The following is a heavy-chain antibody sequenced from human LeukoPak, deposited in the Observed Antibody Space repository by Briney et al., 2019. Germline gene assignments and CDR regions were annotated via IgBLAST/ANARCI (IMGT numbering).Heavy chain of an antibody. V-gene: IGHV3-30*03. CDR1: EFTFSSYS. J-gene: IGHJ4*02. Sequence: GGSLRLSCAASEFTFSSYSMNWARQAPGKGLERVAVTSSDLNVKLYADSVKGRFTISRDNSRSTLYLQMNSLRPEDTAIYYCAREGYYGSGSPPSLYFDYWGQGTLVTVSS. D-gene: IGHD3-10*01. CDR3: AREGYYGSGSPPSLYFDY. CDR2: TSSDLNVK.